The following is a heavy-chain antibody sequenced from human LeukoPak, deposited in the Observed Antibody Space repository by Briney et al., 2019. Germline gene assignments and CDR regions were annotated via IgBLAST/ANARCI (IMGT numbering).Heavy chain of an antibody. CDR3: ARRAASAIVYYYFYMDV. Sequence: PSETLSLTCAVYGGSFSGYYWSWIRQPPGKGLEWIGEINHSGSTNYNPSLKGRVTMSVDTSKNQFSLKLNSVTAADTAVYYCARRAASAIVYYYFYMDVWGKGTTVTVSS. V-gene: IGHV4-34*01. J-gene: IGHJ6*03. CDR2: INHSGST. CDR1: GGSFSGYY. D-gene: IGHD2-2*02.